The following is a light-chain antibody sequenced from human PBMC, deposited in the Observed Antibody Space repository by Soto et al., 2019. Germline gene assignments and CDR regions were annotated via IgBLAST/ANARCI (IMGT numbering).Light chain of an antibody. CDR1: QSVSNNY. CDR2: GAS. V-gene: IGKV3-20*01. J-gene: IGKJ5*01. CDR3: QQLNSYPIT. Sequence: ENVLTQSPGTLSLSPGDRASLSCRASQSVSNNYLAWHQQRPGQAPRLLIFGASNRATGVPDRFTGSASGTDFTLTISRLQPEDFATYYCQQLNSYPITFGQGTRLEI.